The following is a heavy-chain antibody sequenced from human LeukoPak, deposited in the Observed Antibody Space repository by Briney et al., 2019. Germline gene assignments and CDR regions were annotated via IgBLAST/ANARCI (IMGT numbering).Heavy chain of an antibody. CDR1: GGTISSYY. D-gene: IGHD2-15*01. V-gene: IGHV4-59*12. J-gene: IGHJ6*02. CDR2: INYSGST. CDR3: ARDEFAGYCSGGSCYWGYYYYGMDV. Sequence: SETLSLTCTVSGGTISSYYWSWIRQPPGKGLEWLGYINYSGSTNYNPSLKSRVTMSVVTSKNQFSLKLSSVTAADTAVYYCARDEFAGYCSGGSCYWGYYYYGMDVWGQGTTVTVSS.